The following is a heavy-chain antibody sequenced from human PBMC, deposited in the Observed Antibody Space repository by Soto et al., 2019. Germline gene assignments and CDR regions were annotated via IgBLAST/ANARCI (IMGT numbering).Heavy chain of an antibody. V-gene: IGHV4-31*03. CDR2: IYYSGST. Sequence: QVQLQESGPGLVKPSQTLSLTCTVSGGSISSGGYYWSWIRQHPGKGLEWIGYIYYSGSTYYNPSLKSRVTISEDTSKNQFSLKLSSVTAADTAVYYCAGDRSVVVAADTTQKDWYFDLWGRGTLVTVSS. J-gene: IGHJ2*01. CDR1: GGSISSGGYY. CDR3: AGDRSVVVAADTTQKDWYFDL. D-gene: IGHD2-15*01.